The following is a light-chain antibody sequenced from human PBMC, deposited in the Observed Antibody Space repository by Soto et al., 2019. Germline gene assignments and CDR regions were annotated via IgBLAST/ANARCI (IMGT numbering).Light chain of an antibody. Sequence: DIQMTQSPSTLSASVGDRVTITCRASQSISGWLAWYQQKPGKAPKLLIYDVSSLETGVPSRFSGSGSGTEFSLTISNLEPDDFATYHCQQYYTNSQASFGQGTKVEIK. CDR3: QQYYTNSQAS. V-gene: IGKV1-5*01. CDR1: QSISGW. J-gene: IGKJ1*01. CDR2: DVS.